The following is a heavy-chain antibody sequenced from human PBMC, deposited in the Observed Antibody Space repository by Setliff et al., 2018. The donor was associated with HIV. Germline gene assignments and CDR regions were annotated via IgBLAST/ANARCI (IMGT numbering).Heavy chain of an antibody. D-gene: IGHD3-10*01. CDR2: INHSGST. CDR3: ARVYYYGSGSYLELSDAFDI. J-gene: IGHJ3*02. V-gene: IGHV4-34*01. Sequence: SETLSLTCTVSAVSIGGYSWSWIRQSPGKGLEWIGEINHSGSTNYNPSLKSRVTISVDTSKNQFSLKLSSVTAADTAVYYCARVYYYGSGSYLELSDAFDIWGQGTMVTVSS. CDR1: AVSIGGYS.